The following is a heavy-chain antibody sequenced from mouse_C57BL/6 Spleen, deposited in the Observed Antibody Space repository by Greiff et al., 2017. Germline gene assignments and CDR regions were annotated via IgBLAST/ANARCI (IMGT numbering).Heavy chain of an antibody. CDR1: GFTFSDYY. D-gene: IGHD4-1*01. V-gene: IGHV5-16*01. CDR2: INYDGSST. J-gene: IGHJ2*01. CDR3: AREGTGTNFDY. Sequence: EVKVVESEGGLVQPGSSMKLSCTASGFTFSDYYMAWVRQVPEKGLEWVANINYDGSSTYYLDSLKSRFIISRDNAKNILYLQMSSLKSEDTATYYCAREGTGTNFDYWGQGTTLTVSS.